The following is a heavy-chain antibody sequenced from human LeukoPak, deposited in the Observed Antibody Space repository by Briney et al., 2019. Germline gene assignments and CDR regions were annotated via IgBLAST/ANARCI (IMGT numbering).Heavy chain of an antibody. J-gene: IGHJ6*02. V-gene: IGHV4-59*08. CDR2: IYYSGST. Sequence: SETLSLTCTVSGGSISSHYWSWIRQPPGKGLEWIGDIYYSGSTNYNPSLKSRVTISVDTSKNQFSLKLSSVTAADTAVYYCARHSLLYGMDVWGQGTTVTVSS. CDR1: GGSISSHY. CDR3: ARHSLLYGMDV.